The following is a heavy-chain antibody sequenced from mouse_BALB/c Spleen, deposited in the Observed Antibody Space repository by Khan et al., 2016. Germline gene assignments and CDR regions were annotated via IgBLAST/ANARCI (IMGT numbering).Heavy chain of an antibody. V-gene: IGHV1S41*01. D-gene: IGHD4-1*01. CDR1: GYTFTSYW. CDR3: AIEDWDEGDYFDY. Sequence: DLVKPGASVKLSCKASGYTFTSYWINWIKQRPGQGLEWIGRIAPGSGSTYYNEMFKGKATLTVDTSSSTAYIQLSSLSSEDSAVYFCAIEDWDEGDYFDYWGQGTTLTVSS. J-gene: IGHJ2*01. CDR2: IAPGSGST.